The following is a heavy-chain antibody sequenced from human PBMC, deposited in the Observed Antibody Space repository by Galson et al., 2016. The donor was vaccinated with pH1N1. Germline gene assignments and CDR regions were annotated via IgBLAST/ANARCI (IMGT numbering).Heavy chain of an antibody. CDR1: GYTFARFY. J-gene: IGHJ4*02. V-gene: IGHV1-2*02. CDR3: ARVTPTEPFDY. D-gene: IGHD2-15*01. CDR2: IDPKSGNT. Sequence: SVKVFCKASGYTFARFYLHWVRQAPGQGLEWMGWIDPKSGNTHYAQKFQGRVNVTRDTSISTAYMHLSGLTYDDAAVYYCARVTPTEPFDYWGQGALVTVSS.